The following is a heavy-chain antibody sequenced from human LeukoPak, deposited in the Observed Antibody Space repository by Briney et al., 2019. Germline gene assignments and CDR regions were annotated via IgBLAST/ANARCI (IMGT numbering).Heavy chain of an antibody. Sequence: ASVKVSCKASGYTFTSYGISWVQQAPGQGLEWMGWISAYNGNTNYAQKLQGRVTMTTDTSTSTAYMELRSLRSDDTAVYYCARDTGTARGPDAFDIWGQGTMVTVSS. CDR2: ISAYNGNT. J-gene: IGHJ3*02. CDR1: GYTFTSYG. D-gene: IGHD6-6*01. CDR3: ARDTGTARGPDAFDI. V-gene: IGHV1-18*01.